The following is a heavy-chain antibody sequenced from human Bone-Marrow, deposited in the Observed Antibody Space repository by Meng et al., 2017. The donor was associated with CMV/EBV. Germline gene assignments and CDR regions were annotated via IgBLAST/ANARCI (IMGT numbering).Heavy chain of an antibody. CDR1: GGSISSSSYY. CDR3: ARVVGVAARPVWFDP. J-gene: IGHJ5*02. V-gene: IGHV4-39*07. CDR2: IYYSGST. Sequence: SETLSLTCTVSGGSISSSSYYWGWIRQPPGKGLEWIGSIYYSGSTYYNPSLKSRVTISVDTSKNQFSLKLSSVTAADTAVYYCARVVGVAARPVWFDPWGQGNLVNVYS. D-gene: IGHD6-6*01.